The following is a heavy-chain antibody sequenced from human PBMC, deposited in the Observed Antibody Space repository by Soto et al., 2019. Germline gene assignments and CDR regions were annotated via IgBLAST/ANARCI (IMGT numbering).Heavy chain of an antibody. CDR1: GYTFTSYD. D-gene: IGHD3-22*01. V-gene: IGHV1-8*01. Sequence: GASVKVSCKASGYTFTSYDINWVRQATGQGLEWMGWMNPNSGNTAYAQKFQGRVTMTRNTSTSTAYMELSSLRSEDTAVYYCARDRGPSSGYYPYWFDPWGQGTLVTAPQ. CDR3: ARDRGPSSGYYPYWFDP. CDR2: MNPNSGNT. J-gene: IGHJ5*02.